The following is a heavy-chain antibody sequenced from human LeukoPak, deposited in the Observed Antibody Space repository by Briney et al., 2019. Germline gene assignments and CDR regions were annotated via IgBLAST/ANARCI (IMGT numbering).Heavy chain of an antibody. CDR1: GGSFTGYF. D-gene: IGHD3-10*01. J-gene: IGHJ5*02. Sequence: SETLSLTCAVYGGSFTGYFWGWIRQSSGKGLEWIGDITHSGSTNYNPSLKSRVTISVDTSKNQFSLKLTSVTAADTAVYYCARHVWFGEHNGHENWFDPWGQGTLVIVSS. V-gene: IGHV4-34*01. CDR2: ITHSGST. CDR3: ARHVWFGEHNGHENWFDP.